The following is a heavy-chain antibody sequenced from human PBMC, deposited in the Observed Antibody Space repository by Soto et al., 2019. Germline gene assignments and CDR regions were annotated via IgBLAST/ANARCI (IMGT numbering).Heavy chain of an antibody. D-gene: IGHD3-3*01. CDR2: IFSNDEK. J-gene: IGHJ4*02. CDR1: GFSLSNARMG. V-gene: IGHV2-26*01. CDR3: ARLLDDFWSGYHFDC. Sequence: QVTLKESGPVLVKPTESLTLTCTVSGFSLSNARMGVSWIRQPPGKALEWLAHIFSNDEKSYSTSLKSRLTISKDTYKSQVVLTMTNMDPVDTATYYCARLLDDFWSGYHFDCWGQGTLVTVSS.